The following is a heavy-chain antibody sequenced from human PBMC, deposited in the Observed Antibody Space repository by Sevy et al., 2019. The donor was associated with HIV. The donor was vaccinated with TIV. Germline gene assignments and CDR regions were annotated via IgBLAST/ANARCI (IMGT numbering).Heavy chain of an antibody. Sequence: ASVKVSCKTSGYTFTDYWMHWIRQAPGQGLECMGYIKPNSGDTIYAQKFQDRVTINRDTSISTVYMEMTRLRSDDTAVYYRATGAAHYFDYWGQGTLVTVSS. CDR2: IKPNSGDT. D-gene: IGHD7-27*01. V-gene: IGHV1-2*02. CDR1: GYTFTDYW. CDR3: ATGAAHYFDY. J-gene: IGHJ4*02.